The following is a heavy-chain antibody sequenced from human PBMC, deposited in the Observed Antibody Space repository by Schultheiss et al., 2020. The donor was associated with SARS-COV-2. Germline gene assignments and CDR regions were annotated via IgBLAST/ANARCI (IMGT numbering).Heavy chain of an antibody. CDR3: ASGGESDIVVVVAATV. CDR2: ISYDGSNK. CDR1: GFTFSSYW. V-gene: IGHV3-30*03. D-gene: IGHD2-15*01. J-gene: IGHJ4*02. Sequence: GGSLRLSCAASGFTFSSYWMSWVRQAPGKGLEWVAVISYDGSNKYYADSVKGRFTISRDNSKNTLYLQMNSLRAEDTAVYYCASGGESDIVVVVAATVWGQGTLVTVSS.